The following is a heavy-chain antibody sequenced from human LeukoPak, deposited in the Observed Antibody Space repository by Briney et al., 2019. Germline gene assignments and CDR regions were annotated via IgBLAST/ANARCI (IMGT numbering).Heavy chain of an antibody. V-gene: IGHV1-3*01. D-gene: IGHD3-10*01. CDR3: ARGYYGSGSSYLSYYFDY. CDR1: GYTFTSYA. J-gene: IGHJ4*02. CDR2: INAGNGNT. Sequence: ASVKVSCKASGYTFTSYAMHWVRQAPGQRLEWMGWINAGNGNTKYSQKFQGRVTITRDTSASTAYMELSSLRSEDTAVYYCARGYYGSGSSYLSYYFDYWGQGTLVTVSS.